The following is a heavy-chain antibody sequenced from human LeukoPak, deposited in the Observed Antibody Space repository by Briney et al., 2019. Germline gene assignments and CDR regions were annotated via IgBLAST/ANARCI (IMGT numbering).Heavy chain of an antibody. CDR3: ARNYGSGSYYLYYGMDV. CDR1: GFTFSTSW. J-gene: IGHJ6*02. V-gene: IGHV3-11*03. D-gene: IGHD3-10*01. Sequence: GGSLRLSCAASGFTFSTSWMGWLRQAPGKGLEWVSYISSSSSYTNYADSVKGRFTISRDNAKNSLYLQMNSLRAEDTAVYYCARNYGSGSYYLYYGMDVWGQGTTVTVSS. CDR2: ISSSSSYT.